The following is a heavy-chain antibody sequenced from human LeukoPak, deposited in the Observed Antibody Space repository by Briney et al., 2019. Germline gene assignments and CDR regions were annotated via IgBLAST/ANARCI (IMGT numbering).Heavy chain of an antibody. Sequence: PGGSLRLSCAASGFTFSCYWMHWVRQAPGKGLVWVSRINSDGSSTSYADSVKGRFTISRDNAKNTLYLQMNSLRAEDTAVYYCARGVGYCSSTSCYWWFDPWGQGTLVTVSS. CDR2: INSDGSST. J-gene: IGHJ5*02. CDR1: GFTFSCYW. D-gene: IGHD2-2*01. CDR3: ARGVGYCSSTSCYWWFDP. V-gene: IGHV3-74*01.